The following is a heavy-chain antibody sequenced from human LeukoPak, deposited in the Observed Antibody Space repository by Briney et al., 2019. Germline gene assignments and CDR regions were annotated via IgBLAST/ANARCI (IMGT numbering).Heavy chain of an antibody. CDR1: GFTFSSYA. CDR3: ARHGSITMVRGKRRYYYMDV. Sequence: GGSLRLSCAASGFTFSSYAMHWVRQAPGKGLEWVAVISYDGCNKYYADSVKGRFTISRDKSKNTLYLQMNSLRAEDTAVYYCARHGSITMVRGKRRYYYMDVWGKGTTVTISS. V-gene: IGHV3-30*14. J-gene: IGHJ6*03. CDR2: ISYDGCNK. D-gene: IGHD3-10*01.